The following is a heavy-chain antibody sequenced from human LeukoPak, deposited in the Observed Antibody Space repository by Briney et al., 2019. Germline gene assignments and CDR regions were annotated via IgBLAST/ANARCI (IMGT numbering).Heavy chain of an antibody. CDR1: GGSISSYY. CDR3: ARTTMVRGTYYMDV. V-gene: IGHV4-59*01. J-gene: IGHJ6*03. D-gene: IGHD3-10*01. CDR2: IYYSGYT. Sequence: SETLSLTCTVSGGSISSYYWSWIRQPPGKGLEWIGYIYYSGYTNYNPSLKSRVTISVDTSKNQFSLKLSSVTAADTAVYYCARTTMVRGTYYMDVWGKGTTVAISS.